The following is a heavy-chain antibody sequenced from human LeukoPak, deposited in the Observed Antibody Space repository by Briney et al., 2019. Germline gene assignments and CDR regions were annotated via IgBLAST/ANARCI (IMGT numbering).Heavy chain of an antibody. CDR1: GYSISSGYY. D-gene: IGHD5-12*01. Sequence: SETLSLTCVVSGYSISSGYYWGWIRQPPGKGLEWIGNIYHSGSTDYNPSLRSRVTISVDTSRNQFSLKLSSVTAADTAVYYCANQPPGRGYSGYPHVWGQGTLVTVSS. CDR2: IYHSGST. CDR3: ANQPPGRGYSGYPHV. J-gene: IGHJ4*02. V-gene: IGHV4-38-2*01.